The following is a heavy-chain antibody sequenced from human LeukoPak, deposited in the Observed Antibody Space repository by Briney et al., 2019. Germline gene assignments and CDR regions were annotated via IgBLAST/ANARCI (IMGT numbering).Heavy chain of an antibody. CDR2: IGYDGSNK. D-gene: IGHD3-22*01. Sequence: QPGGSLRLSCAASGFTFTNYGMHWVRQAPGKGLEWVAFIGYDGSNKYYADSVKGRFTVSRDKSKNTLYLQMNSLRTEDTAVYYCAKGLYYKDRSGYPAWGQGTLVTISS. CDR3: AKGLYYKDRSGYPA. V-gene: IGHV3-30*02. CDR1: GFTFTNYG. J-gene: IGHJ5*02.